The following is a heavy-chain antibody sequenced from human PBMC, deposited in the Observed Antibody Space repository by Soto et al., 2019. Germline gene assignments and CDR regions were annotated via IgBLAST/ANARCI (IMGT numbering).Heavy chain of an antibody. D-gene: IGHD3-3*01. CDR2: IYYSGST. CDR3: ARHDDFWSGYYTSDY. J-gene: IGHJ4*02. Sequence: SETLSLNCTVSGGSISSSSYYWSCLRQPPGKGLEWIGSIYYSGSTYYNPSLKSRVTISVDTSKNQFSLKLSSVTAADTAVYYCARHDDFWSGYYTSDYWGQGTLVTVS. CDR1: GGSISSSSYY. V-gene: IGHV4-39*01.